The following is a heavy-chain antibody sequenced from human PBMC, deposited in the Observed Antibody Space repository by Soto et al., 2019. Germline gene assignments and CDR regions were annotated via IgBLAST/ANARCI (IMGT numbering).Heavy chain of an antibody. J-gene: IGHJ5*02. CDR1: GYTFTSHD. CDR3: ASDMSTT. D-gene: IGHD2-2*01. Sequence: QVQLVQSGAEVKKPGASVKVSCKASGYTFTSHDINWMRQATGQGLEWMGWTNPHSGHTNYAQKFQGRVTMTRDTSISTAYMELTSLRSEDTAVYYCASDMSTTWGQGTLVTVSS. V-gene: IGHV1-8*01. CDR2: TNPHSGHT.